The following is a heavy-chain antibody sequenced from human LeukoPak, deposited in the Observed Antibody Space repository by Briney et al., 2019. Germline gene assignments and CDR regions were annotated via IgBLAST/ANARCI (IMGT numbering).Heavy chain of an antibody. CDR1: GFTFSSYD. J-gene: IGHJ4*02. D-gene: IGHD6-13*01. Sequence: GGSLRLSCAASGFTFSSYDMNWVRQAPGKGLEWVSYISSSGSTIYYADSVKGRFTISRDNAKNSLYLQMNSLRAEDTAVYYCARAHSSSWNWGQGTLVTVSS. V-gene: IGHV3-48*03. CDR2: ISSSGSTI. CDR3: ARAHSSSWN.